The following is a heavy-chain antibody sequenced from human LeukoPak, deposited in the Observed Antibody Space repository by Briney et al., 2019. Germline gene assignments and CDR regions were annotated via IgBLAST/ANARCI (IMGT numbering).Heavy chain of an antibody. D-gene: IGHD6-13*01. Sequence: PGGSLRLSCAASGFTFDDYAMHWVRQAPGKGLEWVSLISGDGGSTYYADSVKGRFTISRDNSKNSLYLQMNSLRTEDTALYYCAKELIAAAGPGYFSNSVVYYYYGMDVWGQGTTVTVSS. V-gene: IGHV3-43*02. CDR2: ISGDGGST. J-gene: IGHJ6*02. CDR1: GFTFDDYA. CDR3: AKELIAAAGPGYFSNSVVYYYYGMDV.